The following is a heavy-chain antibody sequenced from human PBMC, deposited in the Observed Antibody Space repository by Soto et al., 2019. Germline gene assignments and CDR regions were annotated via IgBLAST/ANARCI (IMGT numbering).Heavy chain of an antibody. D-gene: IGHD6-19*01. CDR1: GYTFTRYY. CDR3: AGRGAVAGLSGAFDI. CDR2: INPSGGST. J-gene: IGHJ3*02. V-gene: IGHV1-46*01. Sequence: ASVKVSCKASGYTFTRYYMHWVRQAPGQGLEWMGIINPSGGSTSYAQKFQGRVTMTRDTSTSTVYMELSSLRSEDTAVYYCAGRGAVAGLSGAFDIWGQGTMVTVSS.